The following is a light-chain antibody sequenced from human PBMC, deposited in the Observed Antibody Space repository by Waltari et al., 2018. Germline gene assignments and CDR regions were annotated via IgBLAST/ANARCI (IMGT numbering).Light chain of an antibody. Sequence: QSALTQPASVSASPGQPITISCTGTSSDVGGYNYVSWYQQHPGKAPRLMIYEVHNRPSGVSNRFSGAKSGNTASLTISGLQAEDEAYYYCSSYTGSTALVFGGGTKLTVL. V-gene: IGLV2-14*01. CDR2: EVH. CDR1: SSDVGGYNY. CDR3: SSYTGSTALV. J-gene: IGLJ2*01.